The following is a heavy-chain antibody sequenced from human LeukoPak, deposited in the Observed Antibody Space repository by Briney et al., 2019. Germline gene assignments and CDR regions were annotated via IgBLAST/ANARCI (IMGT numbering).Heavy chain of an antibody. D-gene: IGHD3-10*01. Sequence: SETLSLTCTVSGGSISSYYWSWIRQPPGKGLEWIGYIYYSGSTNYNPSLKSRVTISVDTSKNQFSLKLSSVTAADTAVYYCASAEEYDAFDIWGQGTMVTVSS. V-gene: IGHV4-59*01. CDR3: ASAEEYDAFDI. J-gene: IGHJ3*02. CDR1: GGSISSYY. CDR2: IYYSGST.